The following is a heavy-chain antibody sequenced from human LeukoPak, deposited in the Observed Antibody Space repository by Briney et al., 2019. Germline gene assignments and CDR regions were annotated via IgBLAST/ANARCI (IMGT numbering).Heavy chain of an antibody. CDR1: GFTFSSYS. Sequence: GGSLRLSCAASGFTFSSYSMNWVRQAPGKGLEWVSYISSGSSSIYNADSVKGRFTISRDNAKNSLYLQMNNLRAEDTAVYYCARGGYCSGGSCYLLDAFDIWGQGTMVTVSS. CDR3: ARGGYCSGGSCYLLDAFDI. V-gene: IGHV3-48*01. CDR2: ISSGSSSI. J-gene: IGHJ3*02. D-gene: IGHD2-15*01.